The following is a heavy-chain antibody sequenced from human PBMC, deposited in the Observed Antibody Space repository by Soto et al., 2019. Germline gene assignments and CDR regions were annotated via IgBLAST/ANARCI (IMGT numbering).Heavy chain of an antibody. J-gene: IGHJ3*02. V-gene: IGHV4-59*01. Sequence: SETLSLTCTVSGCSISSYYWSWIRQPPGKGLEWIGYIYYSGSTNYNPSLKSRVTISVDTSKNQFSLKLSSVTAADTAVYYCARVRRGAYDILTGYSHPDAFDIWGQGTMVT. CDR3: ARVRRGAYDILTGYSHPDAFDI. D-gene: IGHD3-9*01. CDR2: IYYSGST. CDR1: GCSISSYY.